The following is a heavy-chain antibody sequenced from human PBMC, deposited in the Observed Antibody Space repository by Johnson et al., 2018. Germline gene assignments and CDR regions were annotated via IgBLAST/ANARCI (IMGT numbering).Heavy chain of an antibody. Sequence: QVQLQESGPGLVKPSETLSLTCTVSGGSISSSSYYWGWIRQPPGKGLEWIGSISYSGSTYYNPSLTSPVTISVDTSKNQFSLKLSSVTAADAAVYYCARRATYYYYGMDVWGQGTTVTVSS. CDR2: ISYSGST. J-gene: IGHJ6*02. CDR1: GGSISSSSYY. V-gene: IGHV4-39*01. CDR3: ARRATYYYYGMDV.